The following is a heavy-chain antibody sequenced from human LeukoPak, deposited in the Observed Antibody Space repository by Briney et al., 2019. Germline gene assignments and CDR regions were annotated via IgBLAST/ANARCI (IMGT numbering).Heavy chain of an antibody. D-gene: IGHD3-22*01. CDR2: INKEGNRK. CDR3: ARDSSGYQ. J-gene: IGHJ4*02. V-gene: IGHV3-7*01. CDR1: GFTFTFSW. Sequence: PGGSPTLSCAASGFTFTFSWMTWVRQAPGRGLEWVANINKEGNRKYYGDSVKGRFTISRDNAKNSLYLQMNSLRAEDTAVYYCARDSSGYQWGQGTLVTVSS.